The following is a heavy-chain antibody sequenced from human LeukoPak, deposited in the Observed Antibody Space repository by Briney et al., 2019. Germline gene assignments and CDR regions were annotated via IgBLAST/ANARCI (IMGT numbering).Heavy chain of an antibody. Sequence: PSQTLSLTCTVSGGSISSGDYYWRWIRQPPGKGLEWIGYIYYSGSTYYNPSLKSRVTISVDTSKNQFSLKLGSVTAADTAVYYCARESRSYCSSTSCYQNYYYYGMDVWGQGTTVTVSS. J-gene: IGHJ6*02. D-gene: IGHD2-2*01. CDR1: GGSISSGDYY. CDR3: ARESRSYCSSTSCYQNYYYYGMDV. V-gene: IGHV4-30-4*01. CDR2: IYYSGST.